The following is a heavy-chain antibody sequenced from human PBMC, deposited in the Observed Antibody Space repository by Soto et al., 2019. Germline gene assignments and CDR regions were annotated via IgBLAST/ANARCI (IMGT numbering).Heavy chain of an antibody. J-gene: IGHJ4*02. CDR3: AKDRFGIVGPVDY. Sequence: EVQLLESGGNLVQPGGSLRLSCAASGLIFSDYAMSWVRQAPGKGLECVACISGSGGDTFYADSVKGRFTISRDNSKNTLSLLMNSLRVDDTAVYFCAKDRFGIVGPVDYWGQGTLVTVSS. V-gene: IGHV3-23*01. CDR1: GLIFSDYA. D-gene: IGHD1-26*01. CDR2: ISGSGGDT.